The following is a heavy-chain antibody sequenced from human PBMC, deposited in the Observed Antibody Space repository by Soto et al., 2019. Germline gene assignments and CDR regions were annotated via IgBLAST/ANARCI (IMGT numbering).Heavy chain of an antibody. D-gene: IGHD6-19*01. J-gene: IGHJ5*02. CDR1: GYTFTSYD. CDR2: MNPNSGNT. CDR3: ARTRFGAVAGT. Sequence: QVQLVQSGAEVKKPGASVKVSCKTSGYTFTSYDIQWVRQATGQGPEWMGWMNPNSGNTVYAQKFQGRITMTRNTSMSTAYMDLSSLRPEDTAVYYCARTRFGAVAGTWGQGTLVTVSS. V-gene: IGHV1-8*01.